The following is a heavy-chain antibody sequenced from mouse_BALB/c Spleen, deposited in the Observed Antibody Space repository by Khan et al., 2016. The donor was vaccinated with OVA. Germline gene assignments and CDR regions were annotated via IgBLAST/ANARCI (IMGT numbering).Heavy chain of an antibody. J-gene: IGHJ3*01. V-gene: IGHV1S137*01. Sequence: QVQLKASGAELVRPGVSLKISCKGSGYTFTDYAMHWVKQSPAKSLEWIGVISSYYGVTDYNQKFKGKATMTVDRSSSTAYLELARLTSEDSAIYYCARGGKFAYWGQGTLVTVSA. CDR2: ISSYYGVT. CDR1: GYTFTDYA. D-gene: IGHD1-1*02. CDR3: ARGGKFAY.